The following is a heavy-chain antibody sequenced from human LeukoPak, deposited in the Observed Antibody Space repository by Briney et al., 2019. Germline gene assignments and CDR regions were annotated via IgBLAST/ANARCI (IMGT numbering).Heavy chain of an antibody. Sequence: GASVKVSCKASGGTFSSYAISWVRQAPGQGLEWMGGIIPIFGTANYAQKFQGRVTITADESTSTAYMELSSLRSEDTAVYYCARWDYGDYGSSGPFDYWGQGTLVTVSS. J-gene: IGHJ4*02. V-gene: IGHV1-69*13. D-gene: IGHD4-17*01. CDR1: GGTFSSYA. CDR2: IIPIFGTA. CDR3: ARWDYGDYGSSGPFDY.